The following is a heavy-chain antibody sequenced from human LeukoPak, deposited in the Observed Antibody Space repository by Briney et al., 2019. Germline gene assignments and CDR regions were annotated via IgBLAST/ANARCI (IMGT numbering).Heavy chain of an antibody. CDR2: INPNSGGT. V-gene: IGHV1-2*02. CDR3: ARRIVVYYYYYMDV. D-gene: IGHD1-26*01. Sequence: ASVKVSCKASGYTFTGYYMHWVRQAPGQGLEWMGWINPNSGGTNYAQKFQGRVTMTRDTSISTAYMELSRLRSDDTAVYYCARRIVVYYYYYMDVWGKGTTVTVSS. J-gene: IGHJ6*03. CDR1: GYTFTGYY.